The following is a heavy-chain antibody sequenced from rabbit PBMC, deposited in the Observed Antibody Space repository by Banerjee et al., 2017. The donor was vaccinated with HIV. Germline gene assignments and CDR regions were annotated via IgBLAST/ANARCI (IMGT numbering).Heavy chain of an antibody. J-gene: IGHJ4*01. CDR2: IVTGSGRI. D-gene: IGHD4-1*01. V-gene: IGHV1S40*01. CDR3: VRAGGPNNL. CDR1: GFDLSSGYY. Sequence: QSLEESGGDLVQPGASLTLTCTASGFDLSSGYYMCWVRQAPGKGLEWIGCIVTGSGRIYYASWAKGRFTISKTSSTTVTLQMTSLTAADTATYFCVRAGGPNNLWGQGTLVTDS.